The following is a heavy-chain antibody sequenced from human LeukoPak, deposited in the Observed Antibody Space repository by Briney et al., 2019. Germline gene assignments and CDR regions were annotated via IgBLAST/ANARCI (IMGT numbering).Heavy chain of an antibody. CDR1: GFILSSYH. D-gene: IGHD3-9*01. Sequence: GGSLRLSCGASGFILSSYHMNWVRQAPGKGLEWVAYISDNSGTIHYADSVKGRFTISRDNPKNTVYLQMNSLTVDDTAVYYCATPDVRLRYFDWSPNEWGQGTLVTVSS. V-gene: IGHV3-23*01. CDR2: ISDNSGTI. CDR3: ATPDVRLRYFDWSPNE. J-gene: IGHJ4*02.